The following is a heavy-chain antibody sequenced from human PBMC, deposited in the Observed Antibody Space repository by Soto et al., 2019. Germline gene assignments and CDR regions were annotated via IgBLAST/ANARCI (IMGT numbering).Heavy chain of an antibody. CDR1: GLTFSNYA. CDR3: SKNQERELTRVIHX. CDR2: MSCSSSTT. Sequence: WGSLRLSCATSGLTFSNYAMSWVRQAPGGGLEWVSSMSCSSSTTYYADSVRVRFTISSHRSKNTLYLQMSSLRAEDTALYYCSKNQERELTRVIHXWGQGTLVTVSX. D-gene: IGHD1-7*01. V-gene: IGHV3-23*01. J-gene: IGHJ4*02.